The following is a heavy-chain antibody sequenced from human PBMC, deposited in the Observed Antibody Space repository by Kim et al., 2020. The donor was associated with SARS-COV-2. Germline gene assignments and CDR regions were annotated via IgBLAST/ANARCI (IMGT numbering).Heavy chain of an antibody. Sequence: GGFLRLSCAASGFTFSSYGMHWVRQAPGKGLEWVGVISYDGDNKYYADSVRGRFTISRDNSKNTLYLQMNSLRPEDTAVYYCAKTGGNYFGYFDSWGQGTLVTVSS. CDR1: GFTFSSYG. V-gene: IGHV3-30*18. CDR2: ISYDGDNK. J-gene: IGHJ4*02. CDR3: AKTGGNYFGYFDS. D-gene: IGHD1-7*01.